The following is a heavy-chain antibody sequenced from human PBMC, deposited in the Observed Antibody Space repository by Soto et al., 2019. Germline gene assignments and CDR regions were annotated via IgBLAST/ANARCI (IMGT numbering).Heavy chain of an antibody. Sequence: SETLYLTCSVCGDSVKSSYWAWIRQSPGRAPEWVGYVFDFGSTGYHPSLKGRLTISMDTSKNQVSLSLRSVTVADTGIYYCARLIEGYTPHNCFGPWGQGTLVTVSS. CDR1: GDSVKSSY. D-gene: IGHD5-12*01. CDR3: ARLIEGYTPHNCFGP. V-gene: IGHV4-59*02. J-gene: IGHJ5*02. CDR2: VFDFGST.